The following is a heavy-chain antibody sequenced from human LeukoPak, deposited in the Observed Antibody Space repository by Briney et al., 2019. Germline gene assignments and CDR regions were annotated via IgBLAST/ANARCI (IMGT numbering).Heavy chain of an antibody. V-gene: IGHV1-18*01. CDR1: GYTFTSYG. CDR3: ARAPKSRVGATPQRSGGDY. D-gene: IGHD1-26*01. CDR2: ISAYNGNT. J-gene: IGHJ4*02. Sequence: ASVKVSCKASGYTFTSYGISWVRQAPGQGLEWMGWISAYNGNTNYAQKLQGRVTMTTDTSTSTAYMELRSLRSDDTAVYYCARAPKSRVGATPQRSGGDYWGQGTLVTVSS.